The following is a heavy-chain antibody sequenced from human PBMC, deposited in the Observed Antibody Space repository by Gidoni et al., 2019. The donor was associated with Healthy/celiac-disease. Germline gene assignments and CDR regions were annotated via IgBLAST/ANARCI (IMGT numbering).Heavy chain of an antibody. CDR2: ISSSGSTI. V-gene: IGHV3-48*03. CDR1: GFTFSSYE. CDR3: ASQIPYSSSWFQTYYFDY. D-gene: IGHD6-13*01. Sequence: EVQLVVSGGGLVQPGGSLRLSCAASGFTFSSYEMNWVRQAPGKGLEWVSYISSSGSTIYYADSVKGRFTISRDNAKNSLYLQMNSLRAEDTAVYYCASQIPYSSSWFQTYYFDYWGQGTLVTVSS. J-gene: IGHJ4*02.